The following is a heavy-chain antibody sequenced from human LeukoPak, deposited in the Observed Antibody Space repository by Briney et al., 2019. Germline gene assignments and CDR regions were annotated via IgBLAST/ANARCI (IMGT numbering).Heavy chain of an antibody. CDR2: INPSSGDT. CDR1: GYIFSGYY. J-gene: IGHJ4*02. Sequence: ASVKVSCKASGYIFSGYYMHWVRQAPGQGFEWMGRINPSSGDTNYAQKFQGRVTMTRDTSFSTAYMELRRLRSDDTAVYYCARASGWYYDYWGQGTLVTVSS. V-gene: IGHV1-2*06. CDR3: ARASGWYYDY. D-gene: IGHD6-19*01.